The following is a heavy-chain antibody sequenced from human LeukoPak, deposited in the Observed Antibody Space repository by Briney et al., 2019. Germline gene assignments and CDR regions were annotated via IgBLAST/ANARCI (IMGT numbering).Heavy chain of an antibody. Sequence: PGGSLRLSCAASGFTFSSYDMHWVRQAPGKGLEGVAVISYDGRNKYYPDSVKGRFTISRDNSKNTLYLQMDSLRAEDTAVYYCAKDYDDAFDMWGQGTMVTVSS. CDR2: ISYDGRNK. J-gene: IGHJ3*02. CDR1: GFTFSSYD. V-gene: IGHV3-30*18. D-gene: IGHD5-12*01. CDR3: AKDYDDAFDM.